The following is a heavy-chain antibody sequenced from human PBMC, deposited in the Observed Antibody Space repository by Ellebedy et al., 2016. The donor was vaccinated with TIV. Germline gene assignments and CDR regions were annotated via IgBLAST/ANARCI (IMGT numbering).Heavy chain of an antibody. CDR1: GFTFNSYV. Sequence: GESLKISCEASGFTFNSYVVNWVRRAPGKGLEWVSSISGNSAFIHYAESLKGRFTISRDNAKRSVYLQMDSLTAEDTAIYYCARMNGAYSNYLDLWGQGALVTVSS. V-gene: IGHV3-21*01. CDR2: ISGNSAFI. J-gene: IGHJ4*02. CDR3: ARMNGAYSNYLDL. D-gene: IGHD2-8*01.